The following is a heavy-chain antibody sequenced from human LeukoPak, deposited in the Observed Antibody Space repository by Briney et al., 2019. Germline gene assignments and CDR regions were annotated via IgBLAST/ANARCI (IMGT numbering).Heavy chain of an antibody. CDR2: ISSGGGST. J-gene: IGHJ5*02. CDR1: GFAFSAYG. Sequence: PGGSLRLSCAASGFAFSAYGMSWVRQAPGKGLEWVSAISSGGGSTYYADSVKGRFTISRDNAKNSLYLQMNSLRAEDTAVYYCARAGGRSWFDPWGQGTLVTVSS. V-gene: IGHV3-23*01. CDR3: ARAGGRSWFDP.